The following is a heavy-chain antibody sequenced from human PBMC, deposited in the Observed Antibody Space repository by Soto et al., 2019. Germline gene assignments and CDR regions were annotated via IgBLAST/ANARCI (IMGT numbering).Heavy chain of an antibody. CDR2: ISYDGSNK. V-gene: IGHV3-30*18. CDR1: GFTFSSYG. D-gene: IGHD3-3*01. J-gene: IGHJ6*02. Sequence: GGSLRLSCAASGFTFSSYGMHWVRQAPGKGLEWVAVISYDGSNKNYADSVKGRFTISRDNSKNTQYLQMNSLRAEDTAVYYYAKEGWSGSMGVWGQGSRVTVCS. CDR3: AKEGWSGSMGV.